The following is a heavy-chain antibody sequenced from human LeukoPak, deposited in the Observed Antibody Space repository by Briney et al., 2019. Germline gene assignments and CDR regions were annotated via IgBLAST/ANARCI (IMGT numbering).Heavy chain of an antibody. Sequence: GGSLRLSCAASGFTFSSYEMNWVRQAPGKGLEWVSYISSSGGTIYYADSVKGRFTISRDNAKNSPYLQMNSLRAEDTAVYYCASGAQSDYWGQGTLVTVSS. CDR1: GFTFSSYE. CDR3: ASGAQSDY. D-gene: IGHD1-26*01. CDR2: ISSSGGTI. J-gene: IGHJ4*02. V-gene: IGHV3-48*03.